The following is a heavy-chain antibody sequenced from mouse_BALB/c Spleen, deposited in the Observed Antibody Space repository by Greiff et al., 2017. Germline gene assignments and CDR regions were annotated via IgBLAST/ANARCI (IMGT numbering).Heavy chain of an antibody. V-gene: IGHV2-9*02. CDR1: GFSLTSYG. Sequence: VQLQQSGPGLVAPSQSLSITCTVSGFSLTSYGVHWVRQPPGKGLEWLGVIWAGGSTNYNSALMSRLSISKDNSKSQVFLKMNSLQTDDTAMYYCARDRGYDGYSYYAMDYWGQGTSVTVSS. J-gene: IGHJ4*01. CDR3: ARDRGYDGYSYYAMDY. D-gene: IGHD2-3*01. CDR2: IWAGGST.